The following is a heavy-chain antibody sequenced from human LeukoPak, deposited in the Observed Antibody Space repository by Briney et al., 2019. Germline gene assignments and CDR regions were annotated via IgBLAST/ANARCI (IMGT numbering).Heavy chain of an antibody. D-gene: IGHD3-9*01. J-gene: IGHJ6*02. CDR2: ISYDGSNK. CDR3: ARSNYDILTGYYWGTSYGMDV. CDR1: GFTFSSYA. V-gene: IGHV3-30*04. Sequence: GRPLRLSCAASGFTFSSYAMHWVRQAPGKGLEWVAVISYDGSNKYYADSVKGRFTISRDNSKNTLYLQMNSLRAEDTAVYYCARSNYDILTGYYWGTSYGMDVWGQGTTVTVSS.